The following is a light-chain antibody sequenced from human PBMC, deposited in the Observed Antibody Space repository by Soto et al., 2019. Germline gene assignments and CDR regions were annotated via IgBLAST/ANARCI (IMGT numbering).Light chain of an antibody. V-gene: IGKV1-5*01. J-gene: IGKJ1*01. Sequence: DIQMTQSPSTLSASVGDRVTITCRASQSIGTWLAWYQQKPGKAPKLLIYDASSLESGVPSRFSGSGSGTEFPLTISSLQPDDFASYYCQQYNSYWTFGQGTKVEIK. CDR2: DAS. CDR1: QSIGTW. CDR3: QQYNSYWT.